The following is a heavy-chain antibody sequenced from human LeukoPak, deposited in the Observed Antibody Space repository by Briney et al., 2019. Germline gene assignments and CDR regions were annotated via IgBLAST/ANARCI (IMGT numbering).Heavy chain of an antibody. CDR3: ARLPYSSGWIDY. Sequence: PSETLSLTCTVSGVSMRTYYWSWIRQPPGKGLEWIGYVSYSGSTDYNPSLKSRLTISIDTSETQFSLKLTSVTAADTAIYYCARLPYSSGWIDYWGQGTLVTVSS. D-gene: IGHD6-19*01. V-gene: IGHV4-59*08. J-gene: IGHJ4*02. CDR2: VSYSGST. CDR1: GVSMRTYY.